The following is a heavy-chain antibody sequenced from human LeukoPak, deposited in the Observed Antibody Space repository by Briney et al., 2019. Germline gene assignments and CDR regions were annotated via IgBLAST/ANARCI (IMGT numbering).Heavy chain of an antibody. CDR3: ASVGGAFDI. V-gene: IGHV3-33*01. J-gene: IGHJ3*02. CDR1: GFTFSSYG. D-gene: IGHD3-16*01. CDR2: IWYDGCNK. Sequence: GRSLRLSCAASGFTFSSYGMHWVRQAPGKGLEWVAVIWYDGCNKYYADSVKGRFTISRDNTKNTLYLQMNSLRAEDTAVYYCASVGGAFDIWGQGTMVTVSS.